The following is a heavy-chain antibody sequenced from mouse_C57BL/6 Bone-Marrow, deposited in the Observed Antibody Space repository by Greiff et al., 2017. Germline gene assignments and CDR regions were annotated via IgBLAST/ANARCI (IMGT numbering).Heavy chain of an antibody. CDR3: ARGVITTAFDV. J-gene: IGHJ1*03. D-gene: IGHD1-1*01. CDR1: GYAFSSSW. Sequence: VKLMESGPELVKPGASVKISCKASGYAFSSSWMNWVKQRPGKGLEWIGRIYPGDGDTNYNGKFKGKATLTADKSSSTAYMQLSSLTSEDSAVYFCARGVITTAFDVWGTGTTVTVSS. V-gene: IGHV1-82*01. CDR2: IYPGDGDT.